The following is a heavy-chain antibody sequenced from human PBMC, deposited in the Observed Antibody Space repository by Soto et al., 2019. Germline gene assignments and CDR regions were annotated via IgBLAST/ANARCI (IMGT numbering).Heavy chain of an antibody. Sequence: QVQLQQWGAGLLKPSETLSLTCAVYGGSFSGYYWSWSRQPPGKGLEWIGEINHSGSTNYNPSLKSRVTISVDTSKNQFSLKLSSVTAADTAVYYCARLVVVPAALFYYYGMDVWGQGTTVTVSS. V-gene: IGHV4-34*01. CDR2: INHSGST. J-gene: IGHJ6*02. CDR3: ARLVVVPAALFYYYGMDV. D-gene: IGHD2-2*01. CDR1: GGSFSGYY.